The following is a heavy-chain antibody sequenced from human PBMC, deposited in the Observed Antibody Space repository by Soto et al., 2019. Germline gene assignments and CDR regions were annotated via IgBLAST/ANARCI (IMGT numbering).Heavy chain of an antibody. CDR3: ASPSREGYFDY. V-gene: IGHV3-66*01. CDR1: GFTVSANY. D-gene: IGHD1-26*01. CDR2: IYSAGGT. Sequence: EVQLVESGGGLVQPGGSLRLSCVASGFTVSANYMSWVRQAPGKGLEWVSVIYSAGGTYHAESVKGRFTISKDNSKNTLYLQMNSLRAEDTAIYYCASPSREGYFDYWGQGTLVTV. J-gene: IGHJ4*02.